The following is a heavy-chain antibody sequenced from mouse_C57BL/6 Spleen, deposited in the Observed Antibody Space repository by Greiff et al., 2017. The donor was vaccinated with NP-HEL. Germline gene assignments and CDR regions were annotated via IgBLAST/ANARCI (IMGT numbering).Heavy chain of an antibody. Sequence: VQLQQSGAELVRPGTSVKMSCKASGYTFTNYWIGWAKQRPGHGLEWIGDIYPGGGYTNYNEKFKGKATLTADKSSSTAYMQFSSLTSEDSAIYYCARSGIYYGPYYAMDYWGQGTSVTVSS. CDR1: GYTFTNYW. CDR2: IYPGGGYT. CDR3: ARSGIYYGPYYAMDY. V-gene: IGHV1-63*01. J-gene: IGHJ4*01. D-gene: IGHD2-1*01.